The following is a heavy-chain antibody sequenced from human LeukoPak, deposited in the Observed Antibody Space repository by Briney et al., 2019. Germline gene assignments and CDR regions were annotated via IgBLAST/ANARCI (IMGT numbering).Heavy chain of an antibody. CDR3: AKHDDYGDYLRY. CDR2: ISGSGGST. CDR1: GFTFSSYG. V-gene: IGHV3-23*01. D-gene: IGHD4-17*01. Sequence: GGTLRLSCAASGFTFSSYGMSWVRQAPGKGLEWVSAISGSGGSTYYADSVKGRFTISRDNSKNTLYLQMNGLRAEDTAVYYCAKHDDYGDYLRYWGQGTLVTVSS. J-gene: IGHJ4*02.